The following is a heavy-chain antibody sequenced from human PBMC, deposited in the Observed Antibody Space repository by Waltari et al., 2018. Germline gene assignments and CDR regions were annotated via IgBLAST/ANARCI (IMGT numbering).Heavy chain of an antibody. CDR3: ARGGGTTVTTPYYYYGMDV. J-gene: IGHJ6*02. D-gene: IGHD4-17*01. CDR1: GGSISSGSYY. V-gene: IGHV4-61*09. Sequence: QVQLQESGPGLVKPSQTLSLTCTVSGGSISSGSYYWSWIRQPAGKGLEWIGYIYTSGGTNYNPALKSRVTISVDTSKNQFSLKLSSVTAADTAVYYCARGGGTTVTTPYYYYGMDVWGQGTTVTVSS. CDR2: IYTSGGT.